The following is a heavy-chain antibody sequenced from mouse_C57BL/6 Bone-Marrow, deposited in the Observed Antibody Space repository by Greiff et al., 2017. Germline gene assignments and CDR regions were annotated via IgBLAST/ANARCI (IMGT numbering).Heavy chain of an antibody. J-gene: IGHJ4*01. D-gene: IGHD2-5*01. V-gene: IGHV5-9-1*02. Sequence: VQLKESGEGLVKPGGSLKLSCAASGFTFSSYAMSWVRQTPEKRLEWVAYISSGGDYIYYADTVKGRFTISRDNARNTLYLQMSSLKSEDTAMYYCTRSRYYSNFFYYAMDYWGQGTSVTVSS. CDR1: GFTFSSYA. CDR2: ISSGGDYI. CDR3: TRSRYYSNFFYYAMDY.